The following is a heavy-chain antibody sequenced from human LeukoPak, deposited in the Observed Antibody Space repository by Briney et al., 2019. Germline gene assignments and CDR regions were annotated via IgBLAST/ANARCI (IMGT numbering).Heavy chain of an antibody. V-gene: IGHV3-23*01. Sequence: GGSLRLSCAASGFTFSSYAMSWVRQAPGKGLEWVSGISGSGGSTYYADSVKGRFTISRDNSKNTLYLQMNSLRAEDTAVYYCARVGQLVSYMDVWGKGTTVTVSS. CDR2: ISGSGGST. J-gene: IGHJ6*03. CDR3: ARVGQLVSYMDV. D-gene: IGHD6-6*01. CDR1: GFTFSSYA.